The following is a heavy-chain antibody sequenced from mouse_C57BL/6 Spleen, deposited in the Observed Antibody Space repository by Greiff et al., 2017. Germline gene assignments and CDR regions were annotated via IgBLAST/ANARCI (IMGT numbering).Heavy chain of an antibody. CDR3: ARGWLLRLYAMDY. J-gene: IGHJ4*01. CDR2: IYPGSGST. V-gene: IGHV1-55*01. CDR1: GYTFTSYW. Sequence: QVQLQQPGAELVKPGASVKMSCKASGYTFTSYWITWVKQRPGQGLEWIGDIYPGSGSTNYNEKFKSKATLTVDTSSSTAYMQLSSLTSEDSAVYYCARGWLLRLYAMDYWGQGTSVTVSS. D-gene: IGHD2-3*01.